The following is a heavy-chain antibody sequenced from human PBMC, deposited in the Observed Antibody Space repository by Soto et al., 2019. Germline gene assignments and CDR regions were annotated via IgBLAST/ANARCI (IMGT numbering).Heavy chain of an antibody. J-gene: IGHJ3*02. CDR3: ARDQTLPPIFGVVGVAFDI. CDR2: IYYSGST. D-gene: IGHD3-3*01. V-gene: IGHV4-30-4*01. Sequence: QVQLQESGPGLVKPSQTLSLTCTVSGGSISSGDYYWSWIRQPPGKGLEWIGYIYYSGSTYYNPSLQSRVNISVDTSKNQFSLKLSSVTAADTAVYYCARDQTLPPIFGVVGVAFDIWGQGTMVTVSS. CDR1: GGSISSGDYY.